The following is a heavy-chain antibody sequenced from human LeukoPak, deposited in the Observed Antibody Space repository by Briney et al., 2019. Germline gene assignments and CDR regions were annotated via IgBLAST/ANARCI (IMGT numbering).Heavy chain of an antibody. D-gene: IGHD3-16*01. CDR3: AREGLRELTLDY. CDR2: ISTSNGDT. CDR1: GYTFSTYG. Sequence: GASVKVSCKASGYTFSTYGISWVRQAPGQGLEWMGWISTSNGDTKYAQKLQGRVTMTTDTSTSTAYMELRNLRSDDTAVYYCAREGLRELTLDYWGQGTLVTVSS. J-gene: IGHJ4*02. V-gene: IGHV1-18*01.